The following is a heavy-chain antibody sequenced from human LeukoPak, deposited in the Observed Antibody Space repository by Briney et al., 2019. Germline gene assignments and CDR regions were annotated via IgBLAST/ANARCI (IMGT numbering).Heavy chain of an antibody. CDR3: ARDERDGYNSDHYYMDV. D-gene: IGHD5-24*01. CDR1: GFTFSDYD. Sequence: GGSLRLSCAASGFTFSDYDMNWVRQAPGEGLEWISYITSSGSTIYYADSVKGRFTISRDNAKNSLNLQMKTLRAEDTATYYCARDERDGYNSDHYYMDVWGKGTTVTVS. V-gene: IGHV3-48*03. J-gene: IGHJ6*03. CDR2: ITSSGSTI.